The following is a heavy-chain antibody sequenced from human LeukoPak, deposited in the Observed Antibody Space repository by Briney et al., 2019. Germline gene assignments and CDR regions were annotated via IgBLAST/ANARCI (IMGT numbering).Heavy chain of an antibody. CDR3: ARDRINMMVLGHDSGLDC. V-gene: IGHV3-30*03. CDR2: VSYDGGQK. J-gene: IGHJ4*02. D-gene: IGHD3-10*01. CDR1: RVSLSEYG. Sequence: GGSLRLSSVGSRVSLSEYGIHGGPHAPGKGVECVSLVSYDGGQKYYADSVKGRFTISRDTSSDTVSLHMNSLRVEDTAVYYCARDRINMMVLGHDSGLDCWGQGTLVTVSS.